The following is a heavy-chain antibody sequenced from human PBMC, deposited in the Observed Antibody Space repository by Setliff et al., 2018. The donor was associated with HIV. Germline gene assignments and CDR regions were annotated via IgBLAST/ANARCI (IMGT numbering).Heavy chain of an antibody. CDR2: IFSNDEK. D-gene: IGHD3-3*01. Sequence: ETLSLTCTVSGASISSYYWSWIRQPPGKALEWLANIFSNDEKSYSTSLRSRLTISKDTSKSQVVLTMTNMDPLDTATYFCARYNFRRGYWDYFDYWGQGTQVTVSS. V-gene: IGHV2-26*01. J-gene: IGHJ4*02. CDR3: ARYNFRRGYWDYFDY. CDR1: GASISSYYW.